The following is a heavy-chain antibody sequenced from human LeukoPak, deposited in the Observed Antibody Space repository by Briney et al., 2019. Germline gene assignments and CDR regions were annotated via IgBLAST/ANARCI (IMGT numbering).Heavy chain of an antibody. CDR1: GFTFSSFA. D-gene: IGHD3-10*01. CDR2: ISGSGGST. CDR3: AKDPMVRGRWFDP. V-gene: IGHV3-23*01. J-gene: IGHJ5*02. Sequence: PGGSLRLSCAASGFTFSSFAMNWVRQAPGKGLEWVSAISGSGGSTYYADSVKGRFTISRDNSKNTLYLQMNSLRAEDTAVYYCAKDPMVRGRWFDPWGQGTLVTVSS.